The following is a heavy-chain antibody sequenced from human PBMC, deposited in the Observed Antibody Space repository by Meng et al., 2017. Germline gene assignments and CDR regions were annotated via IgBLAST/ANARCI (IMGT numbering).Heavy chain of an antibody. CDR2: MNPNRGNT. CDR1: GYTFTSYD. CDR3: ARGNQYGNWFDP. V-gene: IGHV1-8*01. D-gene: IGHD4-17*01. Sequence: ASVNVSCKASGYTFTSYDINWVRQATGQGLEWMGWMNPNRGNTGYAHKFQGRVTMTRNTSISTAYMELSSLRSEGTAVYYCARGNQYGNWFDPWGQGTLVTVSS. J-gene: IGHJ5*02.